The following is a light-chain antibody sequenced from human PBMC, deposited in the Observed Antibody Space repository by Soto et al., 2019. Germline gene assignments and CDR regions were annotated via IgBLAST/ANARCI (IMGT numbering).Light chain of an antibody. J-gene: IGKJ4*01. V-gene: IGKV4-1*01. CDR1: QSVLYSSNNKNY. CDR2: WAS. Sequence: DIVMTQSPDSLAGSLGERATINCKSSQSVLYSSNNKNYLAWYQQKPGQPPKLLINWASTRESGVPDRFSGSGSGTDFTLTISSLQAEDVAVYYCQQYYSTPLTFGGGTKVEIK. CDR3: QQYYSTPLT.